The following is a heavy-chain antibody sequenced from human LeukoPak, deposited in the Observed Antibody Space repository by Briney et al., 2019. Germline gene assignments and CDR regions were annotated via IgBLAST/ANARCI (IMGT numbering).Heavy chain of an antibody. CDR1: GFTFSTYS. D-gene: IGHD4-17*01. CDR2: ISSDSSTI. V-gene: IGHV3-48*01. CDR3: ACLRGPSDY. J-gene: IGHJ4*02. Sequence: PGGSLRLSCAASGFTFSTYSINWVRQAPGKGLEWVSYISSDSSTIYYADSLKGRFTISRDNAKNSLSLLMDSLTADDTAVYFCACLRGPSDYWGQGTLVTVSS.